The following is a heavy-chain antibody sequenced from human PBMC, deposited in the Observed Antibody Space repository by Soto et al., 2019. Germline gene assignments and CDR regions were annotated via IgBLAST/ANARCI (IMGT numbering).Heavy chain of an antibody. Sequence: EVQLLESGGGLVQPGGSLRLSCAASGFTFSSYAMSWVRQAPGKGLEWVSAISGSGGSTYYADSVKGRFTISRDNSKNTLYLQMNSLRAEDTAVYYCAKDLCSGGSCYDYYYGMDVWSQGTTVTVSS. V-gene: IGHV3-23*01. D-gene: IGHD2-15*01. CDR1: GFTFSSYA. CDR2: ISGSGGST. J-gene: IGHJ6*02. CDR3: AKDLCSGGSCYDYYYGMDV.